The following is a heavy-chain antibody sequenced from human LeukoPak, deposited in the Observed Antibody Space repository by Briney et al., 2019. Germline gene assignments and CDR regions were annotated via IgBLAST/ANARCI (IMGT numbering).Heavy chain of an antibody. J-gene: IGHJ4*02. D-gene: IGHD3-22*01. CDR1: GYTFTSYD. CDR2: MNPNSGNT. CDR3: ARGGNHYYDSSGYFRDFDY. V-gene: IGHV1-8*03. Sequence: GASVKVSCKASGYTFTSYDINWVRQATGQGLEWMGWMNPNSGNTGYAQKFQGRVTITRNTSISTAYMELSSLRSEDTAVYYCARGGNHYYDSSGYFRDFDYWGQGALVTVSS.